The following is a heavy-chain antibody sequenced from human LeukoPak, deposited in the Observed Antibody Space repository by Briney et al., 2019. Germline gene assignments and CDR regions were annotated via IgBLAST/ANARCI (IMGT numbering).Heavy chain of an antibody. D-gene: IGHD4-17*01. CDR3: AKRPSDYGDYVSYFDY. CDR1: GFSFISYG. Sequence: GGSLRLSCAASGFSFISYGMHWVRQAPGKGLEWVGVISDDGRRKDYADSVQGRFTISRANSKDTLYLQMNSLRAEDTAVYYCAKRPSDYGDYVSYFDYWGQGTLVAVSS. V-gene: IGHV3-30*18. J-gene: IGHJ4*02. CDR2: ISDDGRRK.